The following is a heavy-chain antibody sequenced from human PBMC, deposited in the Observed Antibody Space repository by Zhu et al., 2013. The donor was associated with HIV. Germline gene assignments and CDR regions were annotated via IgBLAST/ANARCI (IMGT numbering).Heavy chain of an antibody. J-gene: IGHJ4*02. CDR1: GYTFTSYY. CDR3: AREGQWLVYGGYYFDY. CDR2: INPSGGST. V-gene: IGHV1-46*01. Sequence: QVQLVQSGAEVKKPGASVKVSCKASGYTFTSYYMVWVRQAPGQGLEWMGVINPSGGSTSYEQKFQGRVTMIRDTSTSTVYMELSSLRSEDTAVYYCAREGQWLVYGGYYFDYWGQGTLVTVSS. D-gene: IGHD6-19*01.